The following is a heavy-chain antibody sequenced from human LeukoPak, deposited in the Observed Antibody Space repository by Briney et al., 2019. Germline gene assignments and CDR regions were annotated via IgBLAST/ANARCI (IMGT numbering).Heavy chain of an antibody. CDR2: IGADGHGR. D-gene: IGHD2/OR15-2a*01. Sequence: GGSLRLSCAASGFGFNIFDMTWVRQAPGKGLEWVSAIGADGHGRDYADSVRGRFAISRDNSRSMLYLQMNGLTAEDTARYYCARRVRGTPEYWGLGTVVTVSS. J-gene: IGHJ4*02. CDR3: ARRVRGTPEY. V-gene: IGHV3-23*01. CDR1: GFGFNIFD.